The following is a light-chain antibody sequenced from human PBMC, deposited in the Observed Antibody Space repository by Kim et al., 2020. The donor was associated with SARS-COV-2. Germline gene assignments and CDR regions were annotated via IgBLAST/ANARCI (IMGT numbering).Light chain of an antibody. CDR2: WAS. V-gene: IGKV4-1*01. CDR1: QSVLYSSNNKNY. Sequence: ATISGKSSQSVLYSSNNKNYLAWYQQKPGQPPNLLIYWASTRESGVPDRFSGSGSGTDFTLTISSLQAEDVAVYYCQQYYSTPLTFGGGTKVDIK. CDR3: QQYYSTPLT. J-gene: IGKJ4*01.